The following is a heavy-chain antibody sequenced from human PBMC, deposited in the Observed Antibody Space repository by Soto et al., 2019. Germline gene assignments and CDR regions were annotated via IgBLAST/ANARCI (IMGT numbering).Heavy chain of an antibody. D-gene: IGHD3-10*01. CDR1: GGSISSGGYY. J-gene: IGHJ3*02. V-gene: IGHV4-31*03. CDR3: ARGGGPDYYGSGSYVDAFDI. Sequence: QVQLQESGPGLVKPSQTLSLTCTVSGGSISSGGYYWSWIRQHPGKGLEWIVYIYYSGSTYYNPSLKSRVTISVDTSKNQFSLKLSSVTAADTAVYYCARGGGPDYYGSGSYVDAFDIWGQGTMVTVSS. CDR2: IYYSGST.